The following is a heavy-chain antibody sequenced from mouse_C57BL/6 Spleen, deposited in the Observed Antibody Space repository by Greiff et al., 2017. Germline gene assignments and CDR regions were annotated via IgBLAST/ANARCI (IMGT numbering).Heavy chain of an antibody. D-gene: IGHD4-1*01. V-gene: IGHV3-6*01. CDR3: ARAELGFDY. CDR1: GYSITSGYY. CDR2: ISYDGSN. Sequence: EVQLVESGPGLVKPSQSLSLTCSVTGYSITSGYYWNWIRQFPGNKLEWMGYISYDGSNNYNPSLKNRISITRDTSKNQFFLKLNSVTTEDTATYHCARAELGFDYWGQGTTLTVSS. J-gene: IGHJ2*01.